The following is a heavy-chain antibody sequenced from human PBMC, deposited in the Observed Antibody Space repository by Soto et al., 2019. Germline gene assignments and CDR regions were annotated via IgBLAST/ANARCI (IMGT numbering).Heavy chain of an antibody. D-gene: IGHD5-12*01. CDR1: GXTFTSYS. Sequence: PXGSLRLSCDASGXTFTSYSMSWVRQAPGKGLEWVSPTSGSGDTTYYADSVKGRFTISRDNSEKRLYLQMKSLTDEDTAVYYCAKMVHGGYVSYFDSWGQGPLATVS. CDR2: TSGSGDTT. CDR3: AKMVHGGYVSYFDS. J-gene: IGHJ4*02. V-gene: IGHV3-23*01.